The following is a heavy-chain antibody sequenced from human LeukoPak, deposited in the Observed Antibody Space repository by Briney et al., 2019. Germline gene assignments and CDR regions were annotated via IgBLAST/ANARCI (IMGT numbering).Heavy chain of an antibody. CDR3: ARGGYNTSYYFDC. D-gene: IGHD1-14*01. V-gene: IGHV3-53*01. J-gene: IGHJ4*01. Sequence: PGGSLRLSCAASGFTVRYNYMSWVRQAPGKGLEWVSIVYRGGSTYYADSVKCRFTISRDNSKNTLYLEMNSLRAEDTAIYYCARGGYNTSYYFDCWGQGTLVTVSS. CDR2: VYRGGST. CDR1: GFTVRYNY.